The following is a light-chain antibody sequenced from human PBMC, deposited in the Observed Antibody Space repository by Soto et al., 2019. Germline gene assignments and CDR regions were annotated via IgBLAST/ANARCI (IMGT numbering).Light chain of an antibody. CDR2: AAS. Sequence: DIQITQSPSSLYASVGDRGTLTCRASQSISSHLNWYWQTPGKAPKLLIYAASSLQSGVPSRFSGSGSWTDCTLPISSLQPEDVATYYCLQSYRTILTFGGGTKV. V-gene: IGKV1-39*01. J-gene: IGKJ4*01. CDR3: LQSYRTILT. CDR1: QSISSH.